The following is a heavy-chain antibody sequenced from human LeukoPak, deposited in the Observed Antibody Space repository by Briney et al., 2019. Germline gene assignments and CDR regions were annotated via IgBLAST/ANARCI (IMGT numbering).Heavy chain of an antibody. CDR2: ISAYNGNT. CDR3: ARDVSDFWSFSKYYYMDV. D-gene: IGHD3-3*01. J-gene: IGHJ6*03. V-gene: IGHV1-18*01. Sequence: ASVKVSCKASGYTFTSYGISWVRQAPGQGLEWMGWISAYNGNTIYAQKLQGRVTMTTDTSTSTAYMDLRSLRSDDTAVYYCARDVSDFWSFSKYYYMDVWGKGTTVTVSS. CDR1: GYTFTSYG.